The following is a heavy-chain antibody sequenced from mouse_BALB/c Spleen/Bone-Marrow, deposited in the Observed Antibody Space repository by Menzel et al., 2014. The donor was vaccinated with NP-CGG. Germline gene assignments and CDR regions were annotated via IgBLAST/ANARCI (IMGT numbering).Heavy chain of an antibody. CDR3: AREARTGAWFAY. D-gene: IGHD4-1*01. V-gene: IGHV1-4*02. CDR1: GYTFTTYT. Sequence: VKLQESGAELARPGASVKMSCKAYGYTFTTYTIQWVKRRPGQGLEWIGYIVPSSGYTDYNQKFKDKTSLTADKSSNTAYIQLSSLTSADSAVYYCAREARTGAWFAYWGQGTLVTVSA. J-gene: IGHJ3*01. CDR2: IVPSSGYT.